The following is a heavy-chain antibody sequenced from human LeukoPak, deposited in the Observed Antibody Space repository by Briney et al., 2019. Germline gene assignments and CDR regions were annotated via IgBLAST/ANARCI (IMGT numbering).Heavy chain of an antibody. V-gene: IGHV4-30-4*08. J-gene: IGHJ6*02. Sequence: SETLSLTCAVSGASIDSHSWWSWVRQPPGKGLEWIGYFFYSGSTYYNPSLKSRVTISVDTSKNQFSLKLSSVIAADTAVYYCARGAMVAATRSFYYGMDVWGQGTTVTVSS. CDR1: GASIDSHSW. CDR3: ARGAMVAATRSFYYGMDV. CDR2: FFYSGST. D-gene: IGHD2-15*01.